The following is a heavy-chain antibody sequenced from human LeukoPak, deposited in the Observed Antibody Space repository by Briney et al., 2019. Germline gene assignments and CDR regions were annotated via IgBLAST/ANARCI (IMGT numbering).Heavy chain of an antibody. CDR2: IIPILGIA. V-gene: IGHV1-69*04. J-gene: IGHJ5*02. D-gene: IGHD3-10*01. CDR1: GGTFSSYA. CDR3: ARGSPYYYGSGSYLRWFDP. Sequence: ASVKVSCKASGGTFSSYAISWVRQAPGQGLEWMGRIIPILGIANYAQKFQGRVTITADKSTSTAYMELSSLRSEDTAVYYCARGSPYYYGSGSYLRWFDPWGRGTLVTVSS.